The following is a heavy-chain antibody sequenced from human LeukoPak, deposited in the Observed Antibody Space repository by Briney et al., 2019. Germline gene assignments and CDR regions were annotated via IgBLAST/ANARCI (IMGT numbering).Heavy chain of an antibody. CDR3: ARCIVGASAFDI. CDR2: IYYSGST. D-gene: IGHD1-26*01. V-gene: IGHV4-30-4*08. J-gene: IGHJ3*02. CDR1: GGSFSGYY. Sequence: PSGTLSLTCAVYGGSFSGYYWSWIRQPPGKGLEWIGYIYYSGSTYYNPSLKGRVTISVDTSKNQFSLKLSSVTAADTAVYYCARCIVGASAFDIWGQGTMVTVSS.